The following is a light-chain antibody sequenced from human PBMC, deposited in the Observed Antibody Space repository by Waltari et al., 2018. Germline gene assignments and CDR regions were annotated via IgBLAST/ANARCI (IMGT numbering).Light chain of an antibody. J-gene: IGLJ3*02. V-gene: IGLV1-47*01. CDR1: RSNIGNNY. Sequence: QSVVTQPPSASGTPGQRVTISCSGRRSNIGNNYVYWYQQLPGTAPNLFIHRNNPRPSGVPDRFSGSKSGNSASLAISDLRSEEEAEYYCAVWDDALSGAVFGGGTKLTVL. CDR3: AVWDDALSGAV. CDR2: RNN.